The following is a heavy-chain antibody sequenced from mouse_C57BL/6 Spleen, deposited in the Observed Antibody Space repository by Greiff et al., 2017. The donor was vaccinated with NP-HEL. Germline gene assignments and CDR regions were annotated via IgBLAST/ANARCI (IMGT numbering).Heavy chain of an antibody. CDR1: GYSFTGYF. Sequence: VQLKESGPELVKPGDSVKISCKASGYSFTGYFMNWVMQSHGKSLEWIGRINPYNGDTFYNQKFKGKATLTVDKSSSTAHMELRSLTSEDSAVYYCARRDSNYGYYAMDYWGQGTSVTVSS. CDR2: INPYNGDT. J-gene: IGHJ4*01. D-gene: IGHD2-5*01. V-gene: IGHV1-20*01. CDR3: ARRDSNYGYYAMDY.